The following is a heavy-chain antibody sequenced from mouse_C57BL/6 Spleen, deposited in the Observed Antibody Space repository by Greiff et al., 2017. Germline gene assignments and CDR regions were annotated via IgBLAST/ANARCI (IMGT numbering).Heavy chain of an antibody. Sequence: VQLQQPGAELVMPGASVKLSCKASGYTFTSYWMHWVKQRPGQGLEWIGEIDPSDSYTNYNQKFKGKSTLTVDKSSSTAYMQLSSLTSEDAAVYCCAGRAWAMDYWGQGTSVTVSS. V-gene: IGHV1-69*01. CDR1: GYTFTSYW. CDR2: IDPSDSYT. CDR3: AGRAWAMDY. J-gene: IGHJ4*01. D-gene: IGHD3-3*01.